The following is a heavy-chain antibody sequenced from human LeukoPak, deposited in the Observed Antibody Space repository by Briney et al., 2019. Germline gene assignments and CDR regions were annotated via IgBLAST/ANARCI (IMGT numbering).Heavy chain of an antibody. CDR3: AGAKTDSSGYYYGY. CDR2: IRYDGSNK. J-gene: IGHJ4*02. Sequence: GGSLRLSCAASGFPFSSYGMHWVRQAPGKGLEWAAFIRYDGSNKYYADSVKGRFTISRDNSKNTLYLQMNSLRAEDTAVYYCAGAKTDSSGYYYGYWGQGTLVTVSS. D-gene: IGHD3-22*01. V-gene: IGHV3-30*02. CDR1: GFPFSSYG.